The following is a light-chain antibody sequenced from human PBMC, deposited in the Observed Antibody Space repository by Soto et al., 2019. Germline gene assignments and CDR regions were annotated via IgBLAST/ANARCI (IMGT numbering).Light chain of an antibody. Sequence: QSALTQPASVSGSPGQSITISCTGTSSDVGGYNYVSWYQQHPGKAPKVMIYEVNNRPSGVSNRFSGSKSGNTASLTISGLQAEDEADYYCTSYASSSTGVFGGGTKVTVL. CDR3: TSYASSSTGV. CDR2: EVN. J-gene: IGLJ3*02. CDR1: SSDVGGYNY. V-gene: IGLV2-14*01.